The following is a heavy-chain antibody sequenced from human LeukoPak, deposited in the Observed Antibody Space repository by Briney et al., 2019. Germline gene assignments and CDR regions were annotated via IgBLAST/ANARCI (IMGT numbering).Heavy chain of an antibody. CDR3: ALDIQLWYFDY. CDR1: GGSISSSSYY. D-gene: IGHD5-18*01. CDR2: IYYSGST. J-gene: IGHJ4*02. V-gene: IGHV4-39*07. Sequence: PSETLSLTCTVSGGSISSSSYYWGWIRQPPGTGLEWIGSIYYSGSTYYNPSLKSRVTISVDTSKNQFSLKLSSVTAADTAVYYCALDIQLWYFDYWGQGTLVTVSS.